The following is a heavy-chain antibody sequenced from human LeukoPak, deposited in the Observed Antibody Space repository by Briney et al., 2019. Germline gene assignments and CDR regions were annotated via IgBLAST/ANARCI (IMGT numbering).Heavy chain of an antibody. Sequence: GGSLRLSXAASGFTFSSYEMNWVRQAPGKGLEWVSYISSSGSTIYYADSVKGRFTISRDSAKNSLYLQMNSLRAEDTAVYYCARDGPRYNWNERNDAFDIWGQGTMVTVSS. J-gene: IGHJ3*02. CDR1: GFTFSSYE. CDR3: ARDGPRYNWNERNDAFDI. CDR2: ISSSGSTI. V-gene: IGHV3-48*03. D-gene: IGHD1-1*01.